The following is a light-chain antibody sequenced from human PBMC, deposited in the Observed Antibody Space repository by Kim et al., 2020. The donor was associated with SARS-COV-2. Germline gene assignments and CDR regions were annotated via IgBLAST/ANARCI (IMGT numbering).Light chain of an antibody. CDR1: QAINNN. CDR2: DAT. CDR3: QQSNDWPPLT. Sequence: SPGETATLSGRASQAINNNLVWYQQNPGQAPRLLIYDATSRATGVPARFIGSGSETDFTLPISSLQSEDFAVYYGQQSNDWPPLTFGQGTKVDIK. J-gene: IGKJ1*01. V-gene: IGKV3-15*01.